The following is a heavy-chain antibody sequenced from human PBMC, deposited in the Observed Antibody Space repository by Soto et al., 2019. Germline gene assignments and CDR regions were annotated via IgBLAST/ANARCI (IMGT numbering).Heavy chain of an antibody. D-gene: IGHD3-16*01. CDR1: GYTFTDYY. J-gene: IGHJ4*02. CDR3: ARESHYAY. CDR2: INPDSGGS. V-gene: IGHV1-2*02. Sequence: ASVKVSCKTSGYTFTDYYMNWVRQAPGQGLEWMGWINPDSGGSNYAQKFQGRVTMTRDTSISTAYMELSRLRSDDTAVYYCARESHYAYWGQGTLVTVSS.